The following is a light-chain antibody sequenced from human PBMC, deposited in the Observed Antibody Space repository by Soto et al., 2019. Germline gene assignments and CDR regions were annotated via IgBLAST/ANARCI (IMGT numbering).Light chain of an antibody. CDR2: TTS. CDR3: QQGFSRPRT. Sequence: DIQMTQSPSTLSASVGDRVTITCRASQSISSWLAWYQQKPGKAPKLLISTTSNLQYDVPSRFRGSGSGTDFTLTINNLQPGDFATYFCQQGFSRPRTFGQGTKVDIK. CDR1: QSISSW. V-gene: IGKV1-39*01. J-gene: IGKJ1*01.